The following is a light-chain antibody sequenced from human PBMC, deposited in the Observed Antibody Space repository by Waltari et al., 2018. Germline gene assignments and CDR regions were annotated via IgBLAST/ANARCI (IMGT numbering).Light chain of an antibody. CDR2: YVN. Sequence: QAALTQPPSVSKSLGQSVTIYCTGTISDVGGYDAVSWYQQHPGTAPRLLIYYVNKRPPGASDRFSGSKSGNTASLTISGLQAEDEADYYCCSYGTGSTSIFGVGTRLTVL. CDR1: ISDVGGYDA. CDR3: CSYGTGSTSI. J-gene: IGLJ1*01. V-gene: IGLV2-11*01.